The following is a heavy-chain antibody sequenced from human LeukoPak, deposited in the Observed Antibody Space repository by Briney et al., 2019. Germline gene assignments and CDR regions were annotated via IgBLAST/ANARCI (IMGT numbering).Heavy chain of an antibody. CDR3: AKDNGWGGFDY. Sequence: GGSLRLSCAASGFAFSTFWMHWVRQAPGKGLEWVADIKQDESEKYYMDSEKGRFTISRDNAKNSLYLQMNSLKAEDTAVYYCAKDNGWGGFDYWGQGTLVTVSS. CDR1: GFAFSTFW. CDR2: IKQDESEK. D-gene: IGHD3-16*01. V-gene: IGHV3-7*03. J-gene: IGHJ4*02.